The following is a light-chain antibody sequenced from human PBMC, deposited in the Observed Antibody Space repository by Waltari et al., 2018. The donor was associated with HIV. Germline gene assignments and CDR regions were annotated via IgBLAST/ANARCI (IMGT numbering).Light chain of an antibody. J-gene: IGLJ3*02. CDR3: GTWDSSLSAGV. V-gene: IGLV1-51*01. CDR2: DNY. CDR1: SPNIGNHF. Sequence: QSVLSQPPSVSAAPGQKVTISCSGSSPNIGNHFVSCYQQLPGTAPKLLIYDNYQRPSGIPDRFSGSKSGTSATLVITGLQTGDEANYYCGTWDSSLSAGVFGGGTKLTVL.